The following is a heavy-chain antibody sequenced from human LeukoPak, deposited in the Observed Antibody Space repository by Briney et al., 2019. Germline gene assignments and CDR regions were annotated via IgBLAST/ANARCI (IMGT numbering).Heavy chain of an antibody. CDR2: IWSDGSNK. Sequence: GGSLRLSCAASGFTFSTYGMHWVRQAPGEGLEWVAVIWSDGSNKYYADSVKGRFTISRDNSKNTLYLQMNSLRAEDTAVYYCARCLDSVSYNLLGYWGQGSLVTVSS. D-gene: IGHD1-26*01. CDR3: ARCLDSVSYNLLGY. CDR1: GFTFSTYG. V-gene: IGHV3-33*01. J-gene: IGHJ1*01.